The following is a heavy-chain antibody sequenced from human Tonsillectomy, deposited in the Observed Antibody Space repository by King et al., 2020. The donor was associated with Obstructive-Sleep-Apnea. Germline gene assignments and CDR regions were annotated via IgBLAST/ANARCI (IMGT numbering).Heavy chain of an antibody. CDR1: GFTFSSYG. CDR3: AKDVRGVAVAGSPNPQYYHYYGMDV. V-gene: IGHV3-30*18. D-gene: IGHD6-19*01. J-gene: IGHJ6*02. Sequence: VQLVESGGGVVQPGRSLRLSCAASGFTFSSYGMHWVRQAPGKGLEWVAVVSYDGSNKYYVDSVKGRFTISRDNSKNTLYLQMNSLRAEDTAVFYCAKDVRGVAVAGSPNPQYYHYYGMDVWGQGTTVTVSS. CDR2: VSYDGSNK.